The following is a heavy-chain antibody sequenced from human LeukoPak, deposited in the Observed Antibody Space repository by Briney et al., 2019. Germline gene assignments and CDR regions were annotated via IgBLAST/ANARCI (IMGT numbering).Heavy chain of an antibody. CDR2: ISYSGRT. V-gene: IGHV4-30-4*01. J-gene: IGHJ4*02. CDR1: GGSISSGDYY. Sequence: NPSETLSLTCTVSGGSISSGDYYWSWIRQPPGKGLEYIGYISYSGRTSYNPSLMSRVTMSVDTSKNQFSLKLSSVTAADTALYYCARAPVGYCSGGTCKRYFDYWGQGTLVTVSS. D-gene: IGHD2-15*01. CDR3: ARAPVGYCSGGTCKRYFDY.